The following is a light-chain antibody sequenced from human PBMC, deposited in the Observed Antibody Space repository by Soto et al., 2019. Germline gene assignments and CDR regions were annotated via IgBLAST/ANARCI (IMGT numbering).Light chain of an antibody. Sequence: EIVLTQSPGNLSLSPGERATLSCRASQSVSSSYLAWYQQKPGQAPRLLIYGASSRATGIPDRFSGSGSGTDFTLTISRLEPEDFAVYYCQQYGSSPRVTFGQGTKVEIK. CDR1: QSVSSSY. CDR2: GAS. V-gene: IGKV3-20*01. CDR3: QQYGSSPRVT. J-gene: IGKJ1*01.